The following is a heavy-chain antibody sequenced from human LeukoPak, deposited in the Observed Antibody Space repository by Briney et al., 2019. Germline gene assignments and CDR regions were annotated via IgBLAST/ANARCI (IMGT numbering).Heavy chain of an antibody. V-gene: IGHV3-7*01. D-gene: IGHD6-13*01. CDR3: ASDKQLSRPIYFDY. CDR2: IKQDGSEK. J-gene: IGHJ4*02. CDR1: GFTFSSYW. Sequence: GGSLRLSCAASGFTFSSYWMSWVRQAPGKGLEWVANIKQDGSEKYYVDSVKGRFTISRDNAKNSLYLQMNSLRAEDTAVYYCASDKQLSRPIYFDYWGQGTLVTVSS.